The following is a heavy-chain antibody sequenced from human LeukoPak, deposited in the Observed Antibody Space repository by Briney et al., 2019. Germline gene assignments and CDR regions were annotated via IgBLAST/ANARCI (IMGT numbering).Heavy chain of an antibody. J-gene: IGHJ4*02. V-gene: IGHV3-66*02. CDR1: GFTVSSNY. CDR2: IYSGGST. CDR3: AREGYYDSSGYYPYYFDY. Sequence: GGSLRLSCAASGFTVSSNYMSWVRQAPGKGLEWVSVIYSGGSTYYADSVKGRFTISSDNSKNTLYLQMNSLRAEDTAVYYCAREGYYDSSGYYPYYFDYWGQGTPVTVSS. D-gene: IGHD3-22*01.